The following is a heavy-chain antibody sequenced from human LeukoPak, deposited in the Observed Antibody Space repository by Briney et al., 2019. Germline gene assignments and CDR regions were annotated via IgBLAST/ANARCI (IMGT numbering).Heavy chain of an antibody. D-gene: IGHD4-17*01. CDR3: ARDLPYGDHGTYWYFDL. Sequence: SVKVSCKASGGTFSSYAISWVRQAPGQGLEWMGRIIPILGIANYAQKFQGRVTITADKSTSTAYMELSSLRSEDTAVYYCARDLPYGDHGTYWYFDLWGRGTLVTVSS. CDR2: IIPILGIA. CDR1: GGTFSSYA. V-gene: IGHV1-69*04. J-gene: IGHJ2*01.